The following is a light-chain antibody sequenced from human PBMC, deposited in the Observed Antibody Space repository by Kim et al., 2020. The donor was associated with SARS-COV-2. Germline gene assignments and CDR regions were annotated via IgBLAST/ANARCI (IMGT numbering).Light chain of an antibody. CDR2: GKE. CDR3: AARDSSRNLWV. J-gene: IGLJ3*02. CDR1: SLRRYY. V-gene: IGLV3-19*01. Sequence: AIGQTVRITCEGTSLRRYYVCWYQEKPGQAPVVVIYGKETRPSGIPERFSGSRSRNTATLFITGAQAQDEADYYCAARDSSRNLWVFGGGTQLTVL.